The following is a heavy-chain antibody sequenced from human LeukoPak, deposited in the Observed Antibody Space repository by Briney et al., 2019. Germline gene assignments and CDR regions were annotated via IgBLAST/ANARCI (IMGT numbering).Heavy chain of an antibody. CDR1: GYSISSGYY. CDR2: IYHSGST. Sequence: SETLSRTCTVSGYSISSGYYWGWIRQPPGKGLEWIGSIYHSGSTYYNPSLKSRVTISVDTSKNQFPLKLSSVTAADTAVYYCARGGVVITSFDAFDIWGQGTMVTVSS. D-gene: IGHD3-22*01. J-gene: IGHJ3*02. V-gene: IGHV4-38-2*02. CDR3: ARGGVVITSFDAFDI.